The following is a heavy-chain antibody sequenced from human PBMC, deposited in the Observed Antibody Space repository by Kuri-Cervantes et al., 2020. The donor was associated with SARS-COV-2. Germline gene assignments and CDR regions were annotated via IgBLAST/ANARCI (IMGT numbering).Heavy chain of an antibody. Sequence: ASVKVSCKASGYTFTSYGISWVRQAPGQGLEWMGWISAYNGNTNYAQKFQGRLTITRDTSISTAYMELSSLRSEDTAVYYCARGRGYYGSETYYNNFDYWGQGTLVTVSS. V-gene: IGHV1-18*01. CDR3: ARGRGYYGSETYYNNFDY. CDR2: ISAYNGNT. J-gene: IGHJ4*02. D-gene: IGHD3-10*01. CDR1: GYTFTSYG.